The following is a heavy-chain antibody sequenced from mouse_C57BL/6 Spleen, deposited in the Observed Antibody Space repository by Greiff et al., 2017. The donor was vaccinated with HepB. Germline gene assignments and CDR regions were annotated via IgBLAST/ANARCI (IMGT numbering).Heavy chain of an antibody. CDR2: IHPNSGST. J-gene: IGHJ4*01. D-gene: IGHD2-3*01. Sequence: VKLQQPGAELVKPGASVKLSCKASGYTFTSYWMHWVKQRPGQGLEWIGMIHPNSGSTNYNEKFKSKATLTVDKSSSTAYMQLSSLTSEDSAVYYCATSDGYYNAMDYWGQGTSVTVSS. CDR3: ATSDGYYNAMDY. CDR1: GYTFTSYW. V-gene: IGHV1-64*01.